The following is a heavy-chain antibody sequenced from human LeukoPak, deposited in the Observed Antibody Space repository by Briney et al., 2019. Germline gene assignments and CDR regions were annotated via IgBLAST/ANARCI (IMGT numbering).Heavy chain of an antibody. D-gene: IGHD3-3*01. CDR1: GFTFSSYS. J-gene: IGHJ6*02. V-gene: IGHV3-48*01. CDR2: ISSSSSTI. Sequence: GGSLRLSCAASGFTFSSYSMNWVRQAPGKGLEWVSYISSSSSTIYYADSVKGRFTISRDNAKNSLYLQMNSLRAEDTAVYYCARDVTIFGVVIRYYYGMDVWGQGTTVTVSS. CDR3: ARDVTIFGVVIRYYYGMDV.